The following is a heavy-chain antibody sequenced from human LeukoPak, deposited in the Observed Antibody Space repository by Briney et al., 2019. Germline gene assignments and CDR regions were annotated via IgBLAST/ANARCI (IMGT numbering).Heavy chain of an antibody. V-gene: IGHV3-74*01. Sequence: GGSLRLSCAASGFTFSSYSMNWVRQAPGKGLVWVSRINTDGSSTSYADSVKGRFTISRDNAKNTLYLQMNSLRAEDTAVYYCATVPGPYDSSGYFANYWGQGTLVTVSS. CDR1: GFTFSSYS. CDR3: ATVPGPYDSSGYFANY. J-gene: IGHJ4*02. CDR2: INTDGSST. D-gene: IGHD3-22*01.